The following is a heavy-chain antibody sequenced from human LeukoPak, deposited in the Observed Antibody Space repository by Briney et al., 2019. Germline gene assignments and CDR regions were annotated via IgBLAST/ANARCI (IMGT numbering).Heavy chain of an antibody. CDR2: ISSSSSYI. J-gene: IGHJ6*03. Sequence: KPGGSLRLSCAASGFTFSSYSMSWVRQAPGKGLEWVSSISSSSSYIYYADSVKGRFTISRDNAKNSLYLQMNSLRAEDTAVYYCARDGTHYSGWYFGVGQDYYYMDVWGKGTTVTVSS. V-gene: IGHV3-21*01. CDR3: ARDGTHYSGWYFGVGQDYYYMDV. CDR1: GFTFSSYS. D-gene: IGHD6-19*01.